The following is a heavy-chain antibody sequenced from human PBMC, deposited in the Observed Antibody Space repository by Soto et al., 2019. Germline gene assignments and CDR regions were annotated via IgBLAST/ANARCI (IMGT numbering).Heavy chain of an antibody. J-gene: IGHJ5*02. CDR3: ARDQNWNYGFDP. D-gene: IGHD1-7*01. CDR1: GFTFGDYY. V-gene: IGHV3-11*01. CDR2: ISSSGSTI. Sequence: GGSLRLSCAASGFTFGDYYMSWIRQAPGKGLEWVSYISSSGSTIYYADSVKGRFTISRDNAKNSLYLQMNSLRAEDTAVYYWARDQNWNYGFDPWGQGTLVTVSS.